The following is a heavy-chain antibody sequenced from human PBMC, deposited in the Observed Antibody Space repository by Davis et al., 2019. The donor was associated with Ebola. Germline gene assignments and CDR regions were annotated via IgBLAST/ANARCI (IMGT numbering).Heavy chain of an antibody. V-gene: IGHV4-34*01. Sequence: MPSETLSLTCAVYGGSFSGYYWSWIRQPPGKGLEWIGEINHIGSTKYNPSLKSRVTISVDTSKNQFSLKLNSVTAADTAVYYCARSNYDILTGYPPGYFDYWGQGTLVTVSS. CDR1: GGSFSGYY. CDR3: ARSNYDILTGYPPGYFDY. D-gene: IGHD3-9*01. CDR2: INHIGST. J-gene: IGHJ4*02.